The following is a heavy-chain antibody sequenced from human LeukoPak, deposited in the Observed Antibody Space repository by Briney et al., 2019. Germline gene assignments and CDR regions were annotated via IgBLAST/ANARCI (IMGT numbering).Heavy chain of an antibody. D-gene: IGHD3-10*01. Sequence: SETLSLTCTVSGGSISSYFWSWIRQPPGKGLEWIGCIYYSGSTNYNPSLKSRVSISVDTSKNQFSLKLSSVTAADTAVYYCARGVRFVADPKYYFDYWGQGTLVTVSS. J-gene: IGHJ4*02. V-gene: IGHV4-59*01. CDR3: ARGVRFVADPKYYFDY. CDR2: IYYSGST. CDR1: GGSISSYF.